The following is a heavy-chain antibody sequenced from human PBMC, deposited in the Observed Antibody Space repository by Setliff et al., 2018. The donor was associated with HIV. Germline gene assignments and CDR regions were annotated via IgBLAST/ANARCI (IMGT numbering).Heavy chain of an antibody. V-gene: IGHV4-61*09. CDR2: ISTSGTT. CDR1: GGSISSGSHF. J-gene: IGHJ5*01. CDR3: ARGGNSRAAWFDS. Sequence: SETLSLTCTVSGGSISSGSHFWGWIRQPAGKGLEWIGHISTSGTTKYNPSLTDRLTISVDTSKNQFSLKLSYVTAADTAVYYCARGGNSRAAWFDSWGQGTLVTVSS. D-gene: IGHD5-12*01.